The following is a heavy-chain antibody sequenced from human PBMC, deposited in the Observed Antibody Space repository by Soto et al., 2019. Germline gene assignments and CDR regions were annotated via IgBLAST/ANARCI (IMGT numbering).Heavy chain of an antibody. CDR1: GGTFSSYA. J-gene: IGHJ4*02. Sequence: SVKVSCKASGGTFSSYAISWVRQAPGQGLEWMGGIIPIFGTANYAQKFQGRVTITADKSTSTAYMELSSLRSEDTAVYYCARDIPTPPSYCSGGSCYSSFDYWGQGTLVTVSS. CDR2: IIPIFGTA. V-gene: IGHV1-69*06. CDR3: ARDIPTPPSYCSGGSCYSSFDY. D-gene: IGHD2-15*01.